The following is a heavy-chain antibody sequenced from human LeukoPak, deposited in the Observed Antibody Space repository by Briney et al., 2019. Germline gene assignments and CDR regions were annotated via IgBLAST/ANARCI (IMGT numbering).Heavy chain of an antibody. Sequence: SVKVSCKASGYTFTTYGIIWVRQAPGQGHEWMGWMSAYNGNTNYAQKLQGRVTMTTDTSTTTAYMELRSLRSDDTAVYYCARGGSITTIRGVIITDAFDIWGQGTMVTVSS. J-gene: IGHJ3*02. CDR2: MSAYNGNT. D-gene: IGHD3-10*01. V-gene: IGHV1-18*01. CDR3: ARGGSITTIRGVIITDAFDI. CDR1: GYTFTTYG.